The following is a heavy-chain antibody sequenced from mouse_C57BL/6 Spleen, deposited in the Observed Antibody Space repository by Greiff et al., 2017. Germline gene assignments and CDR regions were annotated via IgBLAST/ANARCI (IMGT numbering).Heavy chain of an antibody. CDR3: TRSGDGYYFWTY. Sequence: QVQLKESGAELVRPGASVTLSCKASGYTFTDYEMHCVKQTPVHGLEWIGAIDPETGGPAYNQKFKGKAILTADKSSSTAYMELRSLTSEDSAVYYCTRSGDGYYFWTYWGQGTLVTVSA. V-gene: IGHV1-15*01. CDR2: IDPETGGP. D-gene: IGHD2-3*01. J-gene: IGHJ3*01. CDR1: GYTFTDYE.